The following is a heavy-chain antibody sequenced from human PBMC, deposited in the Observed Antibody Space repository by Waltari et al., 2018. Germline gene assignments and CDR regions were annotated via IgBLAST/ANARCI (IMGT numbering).Heavy chain of an antibody. CDR3: ARKERGVSSSRPAYFDY. J-gene: IGHJ4*02. Sequence: QVQLQESGPGLVKPSETLSLTCAVSGYSISSGYYWGWIRQPPGKGLEWIGSIYHSGVTYYNPSLKSRVTISVDTSKNQFSRKRSSVTAADTAVYYCARKERGVSSSRPAYFDYWGQGTLVTVSS. CDR1: GYSISSGYY. CDR2: IYHSGVT. D-gene: IGHD6-6*01. V-gene: IGHV4-38-2*01.